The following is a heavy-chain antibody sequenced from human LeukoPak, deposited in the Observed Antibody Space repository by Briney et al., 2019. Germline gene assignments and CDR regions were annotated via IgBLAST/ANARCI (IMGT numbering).Heavy chain of an antibody. Sequence: ASVKVSCKASGYTFTSYAMNWVRQAPGQGLEWMGWINTNTGNPTYAQGFTGRFVFSLDTSVSTAYLQISSLKAEDTAVYYCARGGINYYDSSGYYPYNWFDPWGQGTLVTVSS. CDR2: INTNTGNP. J-gene: IGHJ5*02. D-gene: IGHD3-22*01. CDR1: GYTFTSYA. V-gene: IGHV7-4-1*02. CDR3: ARGGINYYDSSGYYPYNWFDP.